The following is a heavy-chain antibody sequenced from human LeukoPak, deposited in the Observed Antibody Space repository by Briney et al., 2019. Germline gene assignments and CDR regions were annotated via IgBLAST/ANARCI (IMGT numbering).Heavy chain of an antibody. CDR1: GFTFSSNY. CDR2: IYGGGST. V-gene: IGHV3-66*02. Sequence: SGGSLRLSRAAASGFTFSSNYMSWFRQAPGKGLEWVSVIYGGGSTSYADSVKGRFTFSRDTSKNTLYLQMNSLRPEDTAVYYCARVLGSYYYAMDVWGQGTTVTVSS. CDR3: ARVLGSYYYAMDV. J-gene: IGHJ6*02. D-gene: IGHD7-27*01.